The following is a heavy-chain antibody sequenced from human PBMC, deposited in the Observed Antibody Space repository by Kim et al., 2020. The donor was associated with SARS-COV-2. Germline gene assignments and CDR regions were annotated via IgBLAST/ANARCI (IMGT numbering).Heavy chain of an antibody. Sequence: GGSLRLSCAASGFTFSSYSMNWVRQAPGKGLEWVSSISSSSSYIYYADSVKGRFTISRDNAKNSLYLQMNSLRAEDTAVYYCARGAGYCSSTSCEGYYYYYYMDVWGKGTTVTVSS. CDR1: GFTFSSYS. V-gene: IGHV3-21*01. CDR3: ARGAGYCSSTSCEGYYYYYYMDV. J-gene: IGHJ6*03. CDR2: ISSSSSYI. D-gene: IGHD2-2*01.